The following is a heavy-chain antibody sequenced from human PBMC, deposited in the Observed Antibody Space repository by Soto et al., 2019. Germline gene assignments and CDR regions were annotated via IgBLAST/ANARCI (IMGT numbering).Heavy chain of an antibody. J-gene: IGHJ1*01. CDR2: INAGNGNT. CDR1: GYTFTSYA. D-gene: IGHD6-19*01. Sequence: SVKVSCKASGYTFTSYAMHWVRQAPGQRLEWMGWINAGNGNTKYSQKFQGRVTITRDTSASTAYMELSSLRSEDTAVYYCARGQSSGSGWYGSEYFQHWGQGTLVTVSS. CDR3: ARGQSSGSGWYGSEYFQH. V-gene: IGHV1-3*01.